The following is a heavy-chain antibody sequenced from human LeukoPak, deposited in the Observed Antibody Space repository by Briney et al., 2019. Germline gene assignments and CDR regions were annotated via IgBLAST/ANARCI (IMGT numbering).Heavy chain of an antibody. V-gene: IGHV5-51*01. CDR2: IYPGDSDT. Sequence: GESLKFSCQGSGYSSTSYWIGGVRQLPGRGLGWMGIIYPGDSDTRSSPSLQGQVTISADKSISTAYLQWSSLKASATAMYYCARHLWSERAYYYDSSGYSTFDYWGQGTLVTVSS. D-gene: IGHD3-22*01. CDR1: GYSSTSYW. CDR3: ARHLWSERAYYYDSSGYSTFDY. J-gene: IGHJ4*02.